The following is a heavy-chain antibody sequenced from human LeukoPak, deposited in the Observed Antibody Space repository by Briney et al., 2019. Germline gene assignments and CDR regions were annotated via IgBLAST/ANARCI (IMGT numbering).Heavy chain of an antibody. J-gene: IGHJ4*02. CDR1: GFTFSSYS. Sequence: GGSLRLSCAASGFTFSSYSMNWVRQAPGKGLEWVSSISSSSSYIYYADSVKGRFTISRDNDKNSLYLQMNSLRAEDTAVYYCARDGDSSGYYYYFDYWGQGTLVTVSS. CDR2: ISSSSSYI. D-gene: IGHD3-22*01. CDR3: ARDGDSSGYYYYFDY. V-gene: IGHV3-21*01.